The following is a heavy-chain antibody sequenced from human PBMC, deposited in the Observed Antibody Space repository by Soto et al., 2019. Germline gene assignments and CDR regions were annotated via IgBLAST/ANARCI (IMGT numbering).Heavy chain of an antibody. J-gene: IGHJ6*02. CDR2: IIPIFGTA. Sequence: QVQLVQSGAEVKKPGSSVKVSCKASGGTFSSYAISWVRQAPGQGLEWMGGIIPIFGTANYAQKFQGRVTITADESTSTAYMELSSLRSEDTAVYYCASPRGYSCYDYYYYYGMDVWGQGTTVTVSS. CDR3: ASPRGYSCYDYYYYYGMDV. V-gene: IGHV1-69*01. CDR1: GGTFSSYA. D-gene: IGHD5-12*01.